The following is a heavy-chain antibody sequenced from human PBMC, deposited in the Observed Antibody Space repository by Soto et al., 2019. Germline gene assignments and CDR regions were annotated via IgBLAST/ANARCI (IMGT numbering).Heavy chain of an antibody. Sequence: QVQLEQSGAEVKKPGASVKVSCEGSGYTFSAYYIHWVRQAPGQGLEWMGWINPRSGGTNFAQKFQGRVTMTRDTSISTAYMELTRLMSNDTAVYYCATCTGGSCYYYSMDIWGQGTTVTVSS. CDR2: INPRSGGT. V-gene: IGHV1-2*02. J-gene: IGHJ6*02. CDR1: GYTFSAYY. CDR3: ATCTGGSCYYYSMDI. D-gene: IGHD2-15*01.